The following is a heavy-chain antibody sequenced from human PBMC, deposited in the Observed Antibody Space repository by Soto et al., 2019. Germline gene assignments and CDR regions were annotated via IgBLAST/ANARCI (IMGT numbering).Heavy chain of an antibody. CDR1: GGTFSNYV. Sequence: QVQLVQSGAEVKKPGSSVKVSCKASGGTFSNYVLSWVRLAPGQGLEWMGRIIPFLNISSVARKLQGRVTITADEPTSTVYMQLNSLRSEDSAAYYCANIVVTISDYQSYYGMDVWGQGTAVTVSS. V-gene: IGHV1-69*02. D-gene: IGHD5-12*01. J-gene: IGHJ6*02. CDR2: IIPFLNIS. CDR3: ANIVVTISDYQSYYGMDV.